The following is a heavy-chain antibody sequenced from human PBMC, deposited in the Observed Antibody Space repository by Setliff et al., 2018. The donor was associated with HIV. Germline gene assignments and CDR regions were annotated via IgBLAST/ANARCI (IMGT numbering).Heavy chain of an antibody. CDR2: LGKSNSRM. CDR3: ARDLNWAFDY. V-gene: IGHV3-48*01. D-gene: IGHD1-1*01. Sequence: GGSLRLSCTAPGFTFRDYSMNWVRQAPGKGLEWVSYLGKSNSRMTYAGSVKGRFTISGDNAKNTLYLQMNSLTSEDTAVYYCARDLNWAFDYWGQGILVT. J-gene: IGHJ4*02. CDR1: GFTFRDYS.